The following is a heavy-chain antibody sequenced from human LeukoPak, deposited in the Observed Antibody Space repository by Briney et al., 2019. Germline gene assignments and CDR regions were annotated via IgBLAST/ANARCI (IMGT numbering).Heavy chain of an antibody. CDR1: GGSISSGGYY. D-gene: IGHD3-22*01. Sequence: PSETLSLTCTVSGGSISSGGYYWSWIRQHPGKGLEWIGYIYYSGSTYYNPSLKSRVTISVDTSKNQFSLKLSSVTAADTAVYYCARDNYYDSSAFDYWGQGTLVTVSS. CDR3: ARDNYYDSSAFDY. J-gene: IGHJ4*02. CDR2: IYYSGST. V-gene: IGHV4-31*03.